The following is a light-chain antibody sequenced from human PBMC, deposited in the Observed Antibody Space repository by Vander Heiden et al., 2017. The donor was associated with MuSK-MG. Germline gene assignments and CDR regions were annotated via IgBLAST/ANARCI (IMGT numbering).Light chain of an antibody. J-gene: IGKJ1*01. CDR2: GVS. CDR3: LQYGSLPST. V-gene: IGKV3-20*01. Sequence: EIVLTQSPGTLSLSPGERATLSCWASQTVNNNYVAWYQHKLGQAPRLLMYGVSSRGNGTPDRFSGSGSGTDFTLTINRLEPEDFAVYYCLQYGSLPSTFGQGTKVEIK. CDR1: QTVNNNY.